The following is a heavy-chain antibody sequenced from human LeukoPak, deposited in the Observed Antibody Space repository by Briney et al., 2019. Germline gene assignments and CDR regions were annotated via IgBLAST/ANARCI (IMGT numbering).Heavy chain of an antibody. Sequence: SETLSLTCAVYGGSFSGYYWSWIRQPPGKGLEWIGKINHSGSTNYNPSLKSRVTISVDTSKNQFSLKLSSVTAADTAVYYCARVGTIFYYYYYYGMDVWGQGTTVTVSS. CDR2: INHSGST. J-gene: IGHJ6*02. D-gene: IGHD3-9*01. CDR3: ARVGTIFYYYYYYGMDV. CDR1: GGSFSGYY. V-gene: IGHV4-34*01.